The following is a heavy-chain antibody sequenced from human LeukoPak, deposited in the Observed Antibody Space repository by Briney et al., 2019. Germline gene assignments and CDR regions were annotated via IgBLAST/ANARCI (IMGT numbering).Heavy chain of an antibody. CDR2: ISNIGTSI. CDR3: AKDAHDSSGYSHFDY. D-gene: IGHD3-22*01. J-gene: IGHJ4*02. V-gene: IGHV3-21*04. CDR1: GFTFSRYS. Sequence: GGSLRLSCAVSGFTFSRYSMNWVRQAPGKGLEWVSSISNIGTSIYYADSVKGRFTISRDNAKNSLSLQMNSLRAEDTAVYYCAKDAHDSSGYSHFDYWGQGTLVTVSS.